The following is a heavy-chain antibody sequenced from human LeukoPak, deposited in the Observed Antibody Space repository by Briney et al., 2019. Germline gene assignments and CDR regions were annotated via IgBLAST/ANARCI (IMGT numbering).Heavy chain of an antibody. CDR3: ARIDIPGYFDY. V-gene: IGHV3-53*04. J-gene: IGHJ4*02. CDR2: IYSAGST. Sequence: GGSLRLSCAASGFTVSSNYMSWVRQAPGKGREWVSVIYSAGSTYYADSVKGRFTISRHNSENTLYLQMNSLRPEDTAVYYCARIDIPGYFDYWGQGTLVTVSS. D-gene: IGHD3-9*01. CDR1: GFTVSSNY.